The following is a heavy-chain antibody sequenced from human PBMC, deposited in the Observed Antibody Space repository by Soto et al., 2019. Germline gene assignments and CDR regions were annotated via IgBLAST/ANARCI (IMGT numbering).Heavy chain of an antibody. Sequence: EVQLVESGGGLVKPGGSLRLSCGGSGFTFSSYGMNWVRQAPGKGLEWVSSISSSGTFIYYADSVKGRFTVSRDNAKNSLYLQMNSLRVDDTAVYYCARTGDGHHDFLDYWGQGALVSVSS. CDR2: ISSSGTFI. V-gene: IGHV3-21*01. CDR1: GFTFSSYG. CDR3: ARTGDGHHDFLDY. J-gene: IGHJ4*02. D-gene: IGHD1-1*01.